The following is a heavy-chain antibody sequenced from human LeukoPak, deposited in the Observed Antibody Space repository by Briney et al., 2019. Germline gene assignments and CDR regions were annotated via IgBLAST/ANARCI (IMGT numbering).Heavy chain of an antibody. CDR2: INHSGST. Sequence: SETLSLTCAVYGGSFSGYYWSWLRQPPGKGLEWIGEINHSGSTNYNPSLKSRVTISVDTSKNQFSLKLSSVTAADTAVYYCARLYSSSWYTWFDPWGQGTLVTVSS. CDR1: GGSFSGYY. J-gene: IGHJ5*02. CDR3: ARLYSSSWYTWFDP. D-gene: IGHD6-13*01. V-gene: IGHV4-34*01.